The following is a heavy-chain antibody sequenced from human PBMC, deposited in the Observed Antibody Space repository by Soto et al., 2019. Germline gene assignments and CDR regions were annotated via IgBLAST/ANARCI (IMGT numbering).Heavy chain of an antibody. CDR2: ISYDGSEK. CDR3: VKERTGTGDFDY. Sequence: QVQLVESGGGVVQPGRSLRLSCAASGFTFSSLGMHWVRQAQGKGLEWVAVISYDGSEKYYADSVKGRFTISRDNSKNTLSLQMNSLRAEDTAVYYCVKERTGTGDFDYWGQGTLVTVSS. CDR1: GFTFSSLG. D-gene: IGHD3-10*01. J-gene: IGHJ4*02. V-gene: IGHV3-30*18.